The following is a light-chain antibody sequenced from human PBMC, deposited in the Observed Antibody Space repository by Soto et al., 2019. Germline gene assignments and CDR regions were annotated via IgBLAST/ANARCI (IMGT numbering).Light chain of an antibody. CDR1: QSISSS. CDR3: QEYNTWPCT. V-gene: IGKV3-15*01. J-gene: IGKJ1*01. CDR2: GAS. Sequence: QSPAPLSLCTGERATLSCRASQSISSSLAWYQQKLGQAPGVLIYGASTRATGIPARFTGSGSGTEFVLTITSLQSEDSAVYYCQEYNTWPCTFGQGTKVDI.